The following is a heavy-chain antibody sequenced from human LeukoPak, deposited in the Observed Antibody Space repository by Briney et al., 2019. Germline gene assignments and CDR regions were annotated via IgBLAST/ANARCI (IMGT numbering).Heavy chain of an antibody. D-gene: IGHD5-24*01. CDR2: IIPIFGIA. V-gene: IGHV1-69*04. J-gene: IGHJ4*02. CDR3: ARGDGYNYWFDY. Sequence: ASVKVSCKASGGTFSSYDISWVRQAPGQGLEWMGRIIPIFGIANYAQKFQGRVTITADKSTSTAYMELSSLRSEDTAVYYCARGDGYNYWFDYWGQGTLVTVSS. CDR1: GGTFSSYD.